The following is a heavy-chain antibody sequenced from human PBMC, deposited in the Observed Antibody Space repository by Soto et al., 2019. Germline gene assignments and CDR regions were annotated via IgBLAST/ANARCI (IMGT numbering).Heavy chain of an antibody. CDR2: INHSGST. V-gene: IGHV4-34*01. Sequence: SETLSLTCAVYGGSFSGYYWSWILQPPWKGLEWIGEINHSGSTNYNPSLKSRVTISVDTSKNQFSLKLSSVTAADTAVYYCARGATFGVVVPAAIGLIWFDPWGQGTLVTVSS. CDR3: ARGATFGVVVPAAIGLIWFDP. J-gene: IGHJ5*02. CDR1: GGSFSGYY. D-gene: IGHD2-2*02.